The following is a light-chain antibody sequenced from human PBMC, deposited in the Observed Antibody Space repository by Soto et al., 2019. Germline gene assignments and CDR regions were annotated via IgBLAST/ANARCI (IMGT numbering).Light chain of an antibody. V-gene: IGLV2-14*01. CDR2: GVS. J-gene: IGLJ3*02. CDR3: SSYTTISTLEV. Sequence: QSALTQPASVSGSPGQSITISCTGTSSDVGGYNYVSWYQQHPGKAPKLMIYGVSNRPSGVSNRFSGSKSGNTASLTISGLQAEDEADYYCSSYTTISTLEVFGGGTKHRP. CDR1: SSDVGGYNY.